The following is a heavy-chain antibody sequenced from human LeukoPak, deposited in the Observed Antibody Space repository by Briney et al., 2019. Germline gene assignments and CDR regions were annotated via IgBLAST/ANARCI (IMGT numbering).Heavy chain of an antibody. V-gene: IGHV3-7*03. Sequence: PGGSLRLSCAASGFTFSSYAMSWVRQVPGKGLEWVANIKQDGSEKYYVDSVKGRFTISRDNAKNSLYLQMNSLRAEDTAVYYCARDLDYGDIITDFDYWGQGTLVTVSS. CDR3: ARDLDYGDIITDFDY. J-gene: IGHJ4*02. CDR1: GFTFSSYA. D-gene: IGHD4-17*01. CDR2: IKQDGSEK.